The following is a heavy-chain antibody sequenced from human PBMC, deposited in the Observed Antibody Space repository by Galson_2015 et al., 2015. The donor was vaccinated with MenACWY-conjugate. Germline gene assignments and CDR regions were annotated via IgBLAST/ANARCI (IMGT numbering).Heavy chain of an antibody. CDR2: VNENGGA. CDR1: GGSFSDYF. J-gene: IGHJ3*01. V-gene: IGHV4-34*01. D-gene: IGHD3-16*02. CDR3: ARASGYDYLWGDYRFRALDV. Sequence: TLSLTCVVSGGSFSDYFWTWIRQPPGKGLEWIGEVNENGGATYSPSLKSRVSISLDTSKSHVSRRLTSVTAADTAVYYCARASGYDYLWGDYRFRALDVWGQGTMAIVSS.